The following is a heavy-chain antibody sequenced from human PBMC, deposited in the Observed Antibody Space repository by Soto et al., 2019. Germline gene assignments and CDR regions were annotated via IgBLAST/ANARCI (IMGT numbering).Heavy chain of an antibody. CDR1: GFTFSSYW. J-gene: IGHJ6*03. D-gene: IGHD5-12*01. V-gene: IGHV3-7*01. Sequence: EVQLVESGGGLVQPGGSLRLSCAASGFTFSSYWMSWVRQAPGKGLEWVANIKQDGSEKYYVDSVKGRFTISRDNAKNSLYLQMNSLRAEDTAVYYCARDTSSTIHPTYYYMDVWGKGTTVTVSS. CDR2: IKQDGSEK. CDR3: ARDTSSTIHPTYYYMDV.